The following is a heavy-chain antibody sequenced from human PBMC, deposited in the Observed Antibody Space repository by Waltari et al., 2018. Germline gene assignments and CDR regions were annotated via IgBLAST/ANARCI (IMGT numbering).Heavy chain of an antibody. J-gene: IGHJ6*03. V-gene: IGHV4-34*01. D-gene: IGHD3-22*01. CDR1: GGSFSGYY. CDR2: SNHSGST. Sequence: LLQPSETLSLTSAVYGGSFSGYYWSWLRQPPGQGLEWIGESNHSGSTNYNPSLKSPVTISVDTSKNQFSLKLGSVTAAETAVYYCASSNSGYSYYYYYYYMDVWGKGTTVTVSS. CDR3: ASSNSGYSYYYYYYYMDV.